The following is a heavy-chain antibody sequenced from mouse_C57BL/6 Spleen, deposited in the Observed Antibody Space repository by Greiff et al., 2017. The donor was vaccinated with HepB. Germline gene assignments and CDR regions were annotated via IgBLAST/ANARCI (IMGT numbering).Heavy chain of an antibody. J-gene: IGHJ3*01. CDR1: GFTFSSYG. V-gene: IGHV5-6*01. D-gene: IGHD2-4*01. CDR2: ISSGGSYT. CDR3: ARQGAIYYDYDGAWFAY. Sequence: EVKLVESGGDLVKPGGSLKLSCAASGFTFSSYGMSWVRQTPDKRLEWVATISSGGSYTYYPDSVKGRFTISRDHAKNTLYLQMSSLKSEDTAMYYCARQGAIYYDYDGAWFAYWGQGTLVTVSA.